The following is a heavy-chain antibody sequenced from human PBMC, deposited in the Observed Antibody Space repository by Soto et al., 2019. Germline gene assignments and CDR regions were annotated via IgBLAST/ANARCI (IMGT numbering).Heavy chain of an antibody. V-gene: IGHV3-30-3*01. D-gene: IGHD6-25*01. Sequence: LRLSCAASGFTFSSSAMHWVRQAPGKGLEWVAVISYDGAYQDYADSVKGRFTISKDSSKNTLYLEMSSLRPEDTAVYYCVRRGYNWQFSDYWGQGTLVTVSS. CDR2: ISYDGAYQ. CDR3: VRRGYNWQFSDY. CDR1: GFTFSSSA. J-gene: IGHJ4*02.